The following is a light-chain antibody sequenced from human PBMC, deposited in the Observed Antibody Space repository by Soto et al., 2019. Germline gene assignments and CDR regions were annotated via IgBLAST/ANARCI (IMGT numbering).Light chain of an antibody. J-gene: IGKJ1*01. CDR2: GAS. CDR3: QPYGSSPPWT. V-gene: IGKV3-20*01. CDR1: QSVSSSF. Sequence: EIVLTQTPGTLSLSPGERATLSCRASQSVSSSFLAWYQHKPGQAPRILIYGASSRATGIPDRFSGSGSGTDFTLTISRLEPEDFAVYYCQPYGSSPPWTFGQGTKVEIK.